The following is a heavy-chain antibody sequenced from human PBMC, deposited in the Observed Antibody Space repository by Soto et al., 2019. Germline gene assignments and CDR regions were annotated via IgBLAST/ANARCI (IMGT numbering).Heavy chain of an antibody. CDR1: GFTFSSYS. CDR2: ISSSSDYI. V-gene: IGHV3-21*01. D-gene: IGHD3-22*01. CDR3: ARVLHFDSSGYSV. Sequence: GGSLRLSCVASGFTFSSYSMNWVRQAPGKGLEWVSSISSSSDYIFYADSLKGRFTISRDNAKNSLYLQMNSLRAEDTAIYYCARVLHFDSSGYSVWGQGTLVTVSS. J-gene: IGHJ4*02.